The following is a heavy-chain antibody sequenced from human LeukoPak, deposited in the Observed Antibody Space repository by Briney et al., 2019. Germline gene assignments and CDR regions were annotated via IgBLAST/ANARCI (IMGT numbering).Heavy chain of an antibody. CDR3: AKEGIAAAGDDAFDI. V-gene: IGHV3-30*18. D-gene: IGHD6-13*01. CDR2: ISYDGSNK. J-gene: IGHJ3*02. Sequence: GGSLRLSCAASGFTFSSYGMHWVRQAPGKGLEWVAVISYDGSNKYYADSVKGRFTISRDNSKNTLYLQMNSLRAEDTAVYYCAKEGIAAAGDDAFDIWGQGTMVTVSS. CDR1: GFTFSSYG.